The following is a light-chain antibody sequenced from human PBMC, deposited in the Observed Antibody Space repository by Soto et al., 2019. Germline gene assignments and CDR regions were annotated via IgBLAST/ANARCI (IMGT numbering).Light chain of an antibody. CDR3: YQYYTSPHT. V-gene: IGKV3-20*01. CDR2: ATS. CDR1: QTISRDD. J-gene: IGKJ3*01. Sequence: EIVLTQSPGTLSLSPGETATLSCRTSQTISRDDLAWYQQRPGQAPRLLVSATSRRATGIPDWFYGYGSGTDFTLTISSLEPEDFGVYYCYQYYTSPHTFGPGTRVDIK.